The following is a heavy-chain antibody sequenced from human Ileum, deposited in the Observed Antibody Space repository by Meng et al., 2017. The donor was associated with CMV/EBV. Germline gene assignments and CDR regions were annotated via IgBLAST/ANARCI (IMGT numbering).Heavy chain of an antibody. Sequence: GGSLRLSCAASGFTFSSYWMHWVRQVPGKGLEWVSRIDGLGRTANYADIGEGRFTISRDNANDTLFLQMTSLRDDDTAVYYCARGDGTYGLWDYWGQGTLVTVSS. CDR3: ARGDGTYGLWDY. CDR1: GFTFSSYW. J-gene: IGHJ4*02. D-gene: IGHD4-17*01. V-gene: IGHV3-74*01. CDR2: IDGLGRTA.